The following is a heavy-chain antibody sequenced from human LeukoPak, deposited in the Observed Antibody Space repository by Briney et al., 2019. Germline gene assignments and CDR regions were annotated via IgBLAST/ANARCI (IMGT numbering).Heavy chain of an antibody. V-gene: IGHV1-2*02. CDR1: VYTLTGYY. J-gene: IGHJ4*02. Sequence: ASVKVSCKASVYTLTGYYMHWVRQAPGQGLEWMGWINPNSGGTNYAQKFQGRVTMTRDTSISTAYMELSRLRSDDTAVYYCARDSGSGTQGDYWGQGTLVTVSS. D-gene: IGHD3-10*01. CDR2: INPNSGGT. CDR3: ARDSGSGTQGDY.